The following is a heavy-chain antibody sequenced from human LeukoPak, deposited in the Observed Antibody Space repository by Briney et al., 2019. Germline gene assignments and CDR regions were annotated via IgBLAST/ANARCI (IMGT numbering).Heavy chain of an antibody. V-gene: IGHV3-43*02. CDR1: GFSFDDYA. Sequence: GGSLRLSCAASGFSFDDYAMHWVRQAPGKGLEWVSLISGDGDSTYYTDSVLGRFTISTDNIKNSLYLQMNSLRPEDTALYCCAKDKSSGYCQDYLGPGTLVTVSS. D-gene: IGHD3-22*01. J-gene: IGHJ4*02. CDR2: ISGDGDST. CDR3: AKDKSSGYCQDY.